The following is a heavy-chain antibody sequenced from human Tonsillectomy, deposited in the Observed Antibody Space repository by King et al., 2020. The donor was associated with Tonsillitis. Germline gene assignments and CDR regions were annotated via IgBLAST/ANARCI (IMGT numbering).Heavy chain of an antibody. CDR2: INHSGST. CDR3: ARDVRIDGYSLFDY. Sequence: VQLQQWGAGLLKPSETLSLTCAVYGGSFSGYYWSWIRQPPGKGLEWIGEINHSGSTNYNPSFKIRVTISVDTPKNQCSMKLSSVTAADTAVYYCARDVRIDGYSLFDYWGQGTLVTVSS. J-gene: IGHJ4*02. D-gene: IGHD5-24*01. V-gene: IGHV4-34*01. CDR1: GGSFSGYY.